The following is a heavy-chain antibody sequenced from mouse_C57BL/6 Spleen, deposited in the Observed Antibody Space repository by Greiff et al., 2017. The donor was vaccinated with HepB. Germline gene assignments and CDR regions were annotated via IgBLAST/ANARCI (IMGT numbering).Heavy chain of an antibody. V-gene: IGHV1-82*01. J-gene: IGHJ3*01. D-gene: IGHD3-1*01. CDR3: ASGGRGGWFAY. CDR2: IYPGDGDT. Sequence: QVQLKESGPELVKPGASVKISCKASGYAFSSSWMNWVKQRPGKGLEWIGRIYPGDGDTNYNGKFKGKATLTADKSSSTAYMQLSSLTSEESAVYFCASGGRGGWFAYWGQGTLVPVSA. CDR1: GYAFSSSW.